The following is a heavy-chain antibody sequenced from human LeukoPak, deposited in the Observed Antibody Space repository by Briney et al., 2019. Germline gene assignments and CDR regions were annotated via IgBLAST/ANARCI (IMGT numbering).Heavy chain of an antibody. V-gene: IGHV3-23*01. Sequence: GGSLRLSCAASGFTFSSYAMSCVRQAPGKGLEWVSAISGSGGSTYYADSVKGRFTISRDNSKNTLYLQMNSLRAEDTAVYYCAKWGNYDFWSGYYSNYFDYWGQGTLVTVSS. CDR1: GFTFSSYA. J-gene: IGHJ4*02. D-gene: IGHD3-3*01. CDR2: ISGSGGST. CDR3: AKWGNYDFWSGYYSNYFDY.